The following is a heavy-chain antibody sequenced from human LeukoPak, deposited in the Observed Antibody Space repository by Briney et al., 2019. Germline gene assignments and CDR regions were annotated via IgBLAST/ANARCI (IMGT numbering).Heavy chain of an antibody. CDR3: AVRGYSGYEEA. CDR2: ISEYNGNT. D-gene: IGHD5-12*01. CDR1: GYTFTSYG. Sequence: ASVKVSCKASGYTFTSYGICWGQPAPGQGLEWMGWISEYNGNTNYAQKLQGRVTMTTDTSTSTAYRELRRLRSDDTAVYYCAVRGYSGYEEAWGQGTLVTVSS. J-gene: IGHJ5*02. V-gene: IGHV1-18*01.